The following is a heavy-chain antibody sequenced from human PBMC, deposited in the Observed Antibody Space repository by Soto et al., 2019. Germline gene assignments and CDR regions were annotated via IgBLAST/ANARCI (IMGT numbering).Heavy chain of an antibody. Sequence: ASVKVSCKASGYTFTRSGISWVRQAPGQGLEWMGWISTYNGDTNYAQTFQGRVTMTTDTSTSTVHMEVRSLRSDDTAVYYCAREGVAPYYCARDPDSDFWSGSTGAFFDYWGRGILVTVSS. CDR2: ISTYNGDT. V-gene: IGHV1-18*01. D-gene: IGHD3-3*01. J-gene: IGHJ4*02. CDR3: AREGVAPYYCARDPDSDFWSGSTGAFFDY. CDR1: GYTFTRSG.